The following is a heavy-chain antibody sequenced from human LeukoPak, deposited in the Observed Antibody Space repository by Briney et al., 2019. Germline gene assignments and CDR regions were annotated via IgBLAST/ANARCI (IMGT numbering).Heavy chain of an antibody. CDR2: ISYDGSNK. CDR3: AKGLLRYFDWLLYY. Sequence: GGSLRLSCAASGFTFSSYGMHWVRQAPGKGPEWVAVISYDGSNKYYADSVKGRFTISRDNSKNTLYLQMNSLRAEDTAVYYCAKGLLRYFDWLLYYWGQGTLVTVSS. J-gene: IGHJ4*02. D-gene: IGHD3-9*01. CDR1: GFTFSSYG. V-gene: IGHV3-30*18.